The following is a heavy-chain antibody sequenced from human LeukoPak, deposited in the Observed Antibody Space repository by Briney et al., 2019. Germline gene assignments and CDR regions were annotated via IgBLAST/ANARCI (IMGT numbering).Heavy chain of an antibody. CDR1: GFTFSSYW. CDR3: ARIYCSRGSCYSSNWFDS. V-gene: IGHV3-7*05. J-gene: IGHJ5*01. D-gene: IGHD2-15*01. Sequence: GGSLRLSCAASGFTFSSYWMSWVRQAPGIGLEWLANINEDGSDVFYVDSVKGRFTISRDNAKNSLSLQMNSLRVEDTAVYYCARIYCSRGSCYSSNWFDSWGQGTLVTVSS. CDR2: INEDGSDV.